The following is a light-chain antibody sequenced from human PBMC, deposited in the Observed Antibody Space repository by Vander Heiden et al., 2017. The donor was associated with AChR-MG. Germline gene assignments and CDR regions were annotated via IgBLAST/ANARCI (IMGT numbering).Light chain of an antibody. J-gene: IGLJ3*02. CDR3: QSYDSSLSGSRV. V-gene: IGLV1-40*01. CDR1: SSNIGAGYV. CDR2: GNS. Sequence: QSVLTQPPSVSGAPGQRVTISCTGSSSNIGAGYVVHWYQHLQGTAPKLLIYGNSDRPSGVPDRFSGSKSGTSASLAITGLQAEDEADYYCQSYDSSLSGSRVFGGGTKLTVL.